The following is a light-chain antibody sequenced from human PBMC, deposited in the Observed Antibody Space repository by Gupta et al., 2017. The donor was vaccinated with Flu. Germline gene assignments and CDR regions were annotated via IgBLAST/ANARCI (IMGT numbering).Light chain of an antibody. V-gene: IGLV2-11*01. CDR1: TSDVGGYNY. J-gene: IGLJ3*02. CDR2: DVT. Sequence: QSALPQPRSVSASPGPSVTTSCTGTTSDVGGYNYVSWYQQFPGKAPKLMIYDVTKRPSGVPDRFSGSKSGISASLTISGLQADDEADYYCFSLAITYTGLFGGGTKLTVL. CDR3: FSLAITYTGL.